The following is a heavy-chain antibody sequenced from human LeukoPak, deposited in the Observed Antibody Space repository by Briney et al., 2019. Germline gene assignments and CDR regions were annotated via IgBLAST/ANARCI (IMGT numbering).Heavy chain of an antibody. CDR2: IYYSGST. Sequence: SETLSLTCTVSGGSISSYYWSWIRQPPGKGLEWIGYIYYSGSTNYKPSLKSRVTISVDTSKNQFSLKLSSVTAADTAVYYCASSVVIGFDSWGQGTLVTVSS. CDR3: ASSVVIGFDS. D-gene: IGHD3-22*01. CDR1: GGSISSYY. J-gene: IGHJ4*02. V-gene: IGHV4-59*13.